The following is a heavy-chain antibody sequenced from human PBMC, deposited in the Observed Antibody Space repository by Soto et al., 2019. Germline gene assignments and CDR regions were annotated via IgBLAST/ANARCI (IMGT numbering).Heavy chain of an antibody. V-gene: IGHV4-31*03. CDR2: IYYSGST. Sequence: SETLSLTCTISGGSISRGGYYWSWIRQHPGKGLEWIGYIYYSGSTYYNPSLKSRVTISVDTSKNQFSLKLSSVTAADTAVYYCARGIAAAAIVDHTWFDPWGQRTLLTVSS. J-gene: IGHJ5*02. D-gene: IGHD6-13*01. CDR3: ARGIAAAAIVDHTWFDP. CDR1: GGSISRGGYY.